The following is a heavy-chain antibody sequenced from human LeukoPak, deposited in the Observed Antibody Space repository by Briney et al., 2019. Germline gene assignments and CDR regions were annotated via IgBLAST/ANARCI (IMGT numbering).Heavy chain of an antibody. CDR2: IYSDGST. V-gene: IGHV3-53*01. J-gene: IGHJ5*02. Sequence: GGSLRLSCTASGFTVISNYMSWVRQAPGKGLEGASVIYSDGSTYYPDSVKGRFTISRDNSKTTLYLQMNSLSAEDTAVYYCAMIEMATISFAWGQGTLVTVSS. CDR1: GFTVISNY. D-gene: IGHD5-24*01. CDR3: AMIEMATISFA.